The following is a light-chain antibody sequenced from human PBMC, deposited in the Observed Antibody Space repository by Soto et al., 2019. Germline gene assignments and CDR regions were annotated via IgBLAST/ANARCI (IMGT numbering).Light chain of an antibody. J-gene: IGKJ4*01. CDR3: KQYGSSPT. V-gene: IGKV3D-20*01. CDR2: DAS. CDR1: QSVSTNY. Sequence: EIVLTQSPATLSLSPGERATLSCGASQSVSTNYLAWYQQKPGLAPRLLIYDASSRATGISDRFSGSGSGTDFTLTISRLEPADFPVYYCKQYGSSPTFGGGTKVEIK.